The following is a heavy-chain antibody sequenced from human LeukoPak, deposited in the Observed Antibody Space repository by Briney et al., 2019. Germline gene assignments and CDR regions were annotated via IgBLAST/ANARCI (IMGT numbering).Heavy chain of an antibody. CDR3: ARVPPYYYDSSGYNPEPRCWYFDL. V-gene: IGHV4-59*01. CDR2: IYYSGST. D-gene: IGHD3-22*01. J-gene: IGHJ2*01. CDR1: GGSISSYY. Sequence: SETLSLTCTVSGGSISSYYWSWIRQPPGKGLEWIGYIYYSGSTNYNPSLKSRVTISVDTSKNQFSLKLSSVTAADTAVYYCARVPPYYYDSSGYNPEPRCWYFDLWGRGTLVTVSS.